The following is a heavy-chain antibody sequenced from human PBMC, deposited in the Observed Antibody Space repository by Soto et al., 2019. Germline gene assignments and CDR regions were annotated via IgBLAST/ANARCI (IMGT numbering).Heavy chain of an antibody. V-gene: IGHV1-69*01. CDR2: IIPIFGTP. Sequence: QVQLVQSGAEVKKPGSSVKISCKASGGTFSHSAISWVRQAPGQGLEWMGGIIPIFGTPVNAQKFQGRVTISADESTSTAFMELSSLKFAYTAMYFGASGGGYNLGIDSWGQGTLVTVSS. CDR3: ASGGGYNLGIDS. J-gene: IGHJ4*02. D-gene: IGHD1-1*01. CDR1: GGTFSHSA.